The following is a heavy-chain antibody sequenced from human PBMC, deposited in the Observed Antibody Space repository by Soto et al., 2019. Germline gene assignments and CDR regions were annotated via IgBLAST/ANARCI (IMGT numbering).Heavy chain of an antibody. D-gene: IGHD5-18*01. CDR2: MNPKSGNT. CDR3: ARVRHSYGSDAFDI. Sequence: GASVKVSCKASGYTFTSNDINWVRQATGQGLEWMGIMNPKSGNTGNAQKFQGRVTMTRNTSMSTVYMELSSLRSEDTAVYYCARVRHSYGSDAFDIWGQGTMVTVSS. V-gene: IGHV1-8*01. J-gene: IGHJ3*02. CDR1: GYTFTSND.